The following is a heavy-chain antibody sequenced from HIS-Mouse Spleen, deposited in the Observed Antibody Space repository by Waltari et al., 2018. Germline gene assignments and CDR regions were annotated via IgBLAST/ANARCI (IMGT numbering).Heavy chain of an antibody. Sequence: QLQLQESGPGLVKPSETLSLTCTVSGGSISSSSYYWGGFRQPPGKGLEWIGSIYYSGNTCYNPSRRSRVTISVDTSKNQFSLKLSSVTAADTAVYYCAREIPYSSSWYDWYFDLWGRGTLVTVSS. V-gene: IGHV4-39*07. D-gene: IGHD6-13*01. CDR1: GGSISSSSYY. J-gene: IGHJ2*01. CDR3: AREIPYSSSWYDWYFDL. CDR2: IYYSGNT.